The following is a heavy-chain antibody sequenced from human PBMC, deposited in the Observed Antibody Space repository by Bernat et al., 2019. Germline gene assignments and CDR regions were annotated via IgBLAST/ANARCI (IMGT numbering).Heavy chain of an antibody. J-gene: IGHJ3*02. D-gene: IGHD4-17*01. CDR1: GFTFSSYA. V-gene: IGHV3-23*01. CDR3: AKARGTTVTTRFAFDI. CDR2: ISGSGGST. Sequence: EVQLLESGGGLVQPGGSLRLSCAASGFTFSSYAMSWVRQAPGKGLEWVSAISGSGGSTYYADSVKGRFTISRDNSKNTLYLQMNSLRAEDTAVYHCAKARGTTVTTRFAFDIWGQGTMVTVSS.